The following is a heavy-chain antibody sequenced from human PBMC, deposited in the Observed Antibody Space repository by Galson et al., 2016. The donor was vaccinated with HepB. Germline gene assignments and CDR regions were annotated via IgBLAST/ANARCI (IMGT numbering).Heavy chain of an antibody. CDR1: GGSINAYY. J-gene: IGHJ3*01. CDR3: ARDRYCSPTSCSSAFDF. CDR2: IYYSGRT. D-gene: IGHD2-15*01. V-gene: IGHV4-59*01. Sequence: SETLSLTCSVSGGSINAYYWSWIRQSPGKGLEWIGYIYYSGRTNYSPSLKSRVTTSVDTSKNRFSLRLSSVTAADTAVYFCARDRYCSPTSCSSAFDFWGQGTMVTVSS.